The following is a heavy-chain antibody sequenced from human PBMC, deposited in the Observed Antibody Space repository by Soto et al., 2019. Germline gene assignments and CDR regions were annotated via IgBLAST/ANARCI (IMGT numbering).Heavy chain of an antibody. CDR1: GGSISSYY. CDR2: IYYIGST. D-gene: IGHD6-13*01. J-gene: IGHJ5*02. CDR3: AREAAETVGDGYWCDP. Sequence: PSETLSLTCTVSGGSISSYYWSWIRQPPGKGLEWIGYIYYIGSTNYNPSLKSRITISLDTSKNQFSLKLRFVTAADTAVYYCAREAAETVGDGYWCDPWGQGTLVTVSS. V-gene: IGHV4-59*12.